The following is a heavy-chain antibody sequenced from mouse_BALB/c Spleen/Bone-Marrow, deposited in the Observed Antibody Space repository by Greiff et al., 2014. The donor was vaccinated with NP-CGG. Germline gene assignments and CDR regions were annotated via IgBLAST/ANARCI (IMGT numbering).Heavy chain of an antibody. J-gene: IGHJ1*01. CDR3: ARGGSSNYWYFDV. Sequence: VQLVESGPELVKPGASVKISCKASDYTFTDYYINWVKQKPGQGLEWIGWIYPGSGNSKYNETFKGKAALTVDTSSSTAYMQLSSLTSEDTAVYFCARGGSSNYWYFDVWGAGATVTVSS. CDR2: IYPGSGNS. D-gene: IGHD1-1*01. CDR1: DYTFTDYY. V-gene: IGHV1-84*02.